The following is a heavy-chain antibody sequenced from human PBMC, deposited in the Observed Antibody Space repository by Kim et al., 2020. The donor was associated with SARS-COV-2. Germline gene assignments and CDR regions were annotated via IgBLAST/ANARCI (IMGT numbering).Heavy chain of an antibody. Sequence: GGSLRLSCAASGFSFSTYDMTWVRQAPGKGLEWVSTISGGGGSTYYADSVKGRFTVSRDNSKNTLFLQMSSLRAEDAALYYCAKRLGGTGFDSWGQGTLVTVSS. CDR2: ISGGGGST. J-gene: IGHJ4*02. V-gene: IGHV3-23*01. CDR1: GFSFSTYD. CDR3: AKRLGGTGFDS. D-gene: IGHD6-25*01.